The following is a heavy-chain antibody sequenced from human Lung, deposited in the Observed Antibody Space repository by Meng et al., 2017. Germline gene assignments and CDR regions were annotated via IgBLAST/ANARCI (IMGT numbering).Heavy chain of an antibody. J-gene: IGHJ4*02. CDR1: CGSISRSNW. V-gene: IGHV4-4*02. D-gene: IGHD2-2*01. CDR2: IYHSGGT. CDR3: ARGLGEAVVPRTMFDY. Sequence: VPLHVSGPGLVKPSGTLSLTCGSSCGSISRSNWRSWVRKPPGKGLEWIGEIYHSGGTKYNPSLKSRVTISVDKSKNQFSLKLSSVTAADTAVYYCARGLGEAVVPRTMFDYWGQGTLVTVSS.